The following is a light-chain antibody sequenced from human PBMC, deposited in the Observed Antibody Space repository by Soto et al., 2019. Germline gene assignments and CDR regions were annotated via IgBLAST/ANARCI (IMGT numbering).Light chain of an antibody. CDR1: QSVSSPY. V-gene: IGKV3-11*01. CDR2: DAS. CDR3: QHRSEWPVS. J-gene: IGKJ5*01. Sequence: DIVLTQSPGTLSLSPGERATLSCRATQSVSSPYLAWYQQKPGQAPRLLITDASNRATGIPARFSGSGSGTDFTLTISSLEPEDFAVYDCQHRSEWPVSFGQGTRLEIK.